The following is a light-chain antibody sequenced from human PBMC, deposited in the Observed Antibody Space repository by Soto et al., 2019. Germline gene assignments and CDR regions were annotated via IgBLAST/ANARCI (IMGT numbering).Light chain of an antibody. CDR3: PRRTNWPPLDT. V-gene: IGKV3-11*01. Sequence: EIVLTQSPATLSLSPGERATLSCRASKSIDNYLAWYQQKPGQAPRLLIYDASNRAPGTPARFSGSGSGTDFTLTISTLEPEDFAVYYCPRRTNWPPLDTFGPRTKVDIK. CDR1: KSIDNY. J-gene: IGKJ3*01. CDR2: DAS.